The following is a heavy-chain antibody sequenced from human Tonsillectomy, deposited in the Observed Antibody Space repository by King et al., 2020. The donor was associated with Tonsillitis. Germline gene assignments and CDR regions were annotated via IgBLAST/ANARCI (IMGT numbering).Heavy chain of an antibody. Sequence: DVQLVESGGGLVQPGGSLKLSCAASGFTFSGSAMHWVRQASGKGLEGVGRIRSKANSNAVSYAASVKGRFTISRDDSKNTAYLQMNSLKTEDTAVYYCTTPGSVYSSSYDYWGQGTLVTVSS. J-gene: IGHJ4*02. CDR1: GFTFSGSA. D-gene: IGHD6-6*01. CDR2: IRSKANSNAV. V-gene: IGHV3-73*02. CDR3: TTPGSVYSSSYDY.